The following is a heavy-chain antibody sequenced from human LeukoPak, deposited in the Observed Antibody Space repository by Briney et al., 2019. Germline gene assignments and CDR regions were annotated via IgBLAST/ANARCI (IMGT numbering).Heavy chain of an antibody. CDR2: INHSGST. Sequence: SETLSLTCAVSGGSFSGYYWSWIRQPPGKGLEWIGEINHSGSTNYNPSLKSRVTISVDTSKNQFSLKLSSVTAAGTAVYYCARGSILTGYSAWGQGTLVTVSS. J-gene: IGHJ5*02. CDR3: ARGSILTGYSA. CDR1: GGSFSGYY. V-gene: IGHV4-34*01. D-gene: IGHD3-9*01.